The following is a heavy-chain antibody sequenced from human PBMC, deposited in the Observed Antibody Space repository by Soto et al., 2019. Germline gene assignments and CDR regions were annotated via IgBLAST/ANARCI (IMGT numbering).Heavy chain of an antibody. J-gene: IGHJ4*02. V-gene: IGHV3-21*01. CDR1: GFAFNNYG. D-gene: IGHD3-22*01. Sequence: GGSLRLSCTVSGFAFNNYGINWVRQAPGKGLEWVSSISKSDYTYYSDSVKGRFTISRDNAKNSVSLQMNTLRVEDTTVYYCAREDSIIIPAVSDFWGQGTLVTVSS. CDR3: AREDSIIIPAVSDF. CDR2: ISKSDYT.